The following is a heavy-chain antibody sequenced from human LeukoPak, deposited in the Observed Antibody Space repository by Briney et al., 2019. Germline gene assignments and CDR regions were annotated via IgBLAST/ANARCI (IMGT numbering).Heavy chain of an antibody. CDR3: AKHMRATNTYSFCGLDV. CDR2: INWNGGGT. D-gene: IGHD1-26*01. J-gene: IGHJ6*02. V-gene: IGHV3-9*01. Sequence: GRSLRLSCAATGFTFKDYGMHWVRQTPGKGLEWVSSINWNGGGTDYADSVKGRFTISRDNAKNALYLQLSSLRPEDTALYYCAKHMRATNTYSFCGLDVWGQGTTVTVSS. CDR1: GFTFKDYG.